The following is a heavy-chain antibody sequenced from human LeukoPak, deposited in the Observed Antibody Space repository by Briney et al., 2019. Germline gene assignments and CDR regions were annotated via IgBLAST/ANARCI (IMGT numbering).Heavy chain of an antibody. CDR2: IDPSDSYT. V-gene: IGHV5-10-1*01. D-gene: IGHD5-18*01. CDR3: ARHAGIGTASDY. CDR1: GYGFTNYW. J-gene: IGHJ4*02. Sequence: GESLKISCEGSGYGFTNYWISWVRQMPGKGLEWMGRIDPSDSYTNYSPSFQGHVTISTDKSISTAYLQWSSLKASDTAMYYCARHAGIGTASDYWGQGTLVTVSS.